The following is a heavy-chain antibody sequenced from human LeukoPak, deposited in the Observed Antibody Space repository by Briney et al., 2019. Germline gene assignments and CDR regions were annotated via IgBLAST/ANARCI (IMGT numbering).Heavy chain of an antibody. CDR3: ARKPRWGQTAVYYYYYMDV. Sequence: GGSLRLSCAASGFIFSSYWMSWVRQAPGKGLEWVANIKQDGSEKYYVDSVKGRFTISRDNAKNSLYLQMNSLRAEDTAVYYCARKPRWGQTAVYYYYYMDVWGKGTTVTVSS. CDR1: GFIFSSYW. J-gene: IGHJ6*03. D-gene: IGHD3-16*01. CDR2: IKQDGSEK. V-gene: IGHV3-7*01.